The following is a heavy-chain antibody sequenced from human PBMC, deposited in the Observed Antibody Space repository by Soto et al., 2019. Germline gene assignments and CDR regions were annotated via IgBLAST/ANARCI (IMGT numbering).Heavy chain of an antibody. CDR2: IYYSGST. CDR3: ARDFGYCSGGSCYSGAVY. CDR1: GGSISSGDYY. J-gene: IGHJ4*02. Sequence: QVQLQESGPGLVKPSQTLSLTCTVSGGSISSGDYYWSWIRQPPGKGLEWIGYIYYSGSTYYNPSLKSRVTIAVDTSKNQFSLKLSSVTAADTAVYYCARDFGYCSGGSCYSGAVYWGQGTLVTVSS. D-gene: IGHD2-15*01. V-gene: IGHV4-30-4*01.